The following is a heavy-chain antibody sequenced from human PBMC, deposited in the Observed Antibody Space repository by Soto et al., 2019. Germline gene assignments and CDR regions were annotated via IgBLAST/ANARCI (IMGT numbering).Heavy chain of an antibody. CDR3: AKGGRQWLVTSDFNY. CDR1: GFTFSDYA. CDR2: VSHDGRNT. D-gene: IGHD6-19*01. V-gene: IGHV3-30*18. J-gene: IGHJ4*02. Sequence: VQLVESGGGVVPPGRSLRLSCAASGFTFSDYAMHWFRQAPGKGLEWGAVVSHDGRNTHYADSVKGRFTISRDSSKNTGSLEMTSLRAEDTAVYYCAKGGRQWLVTSDFNYWGQGALVTVSS.